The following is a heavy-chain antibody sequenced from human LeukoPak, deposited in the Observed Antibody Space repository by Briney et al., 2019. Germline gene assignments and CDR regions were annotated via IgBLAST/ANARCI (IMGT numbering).Heavy chain of an antibody. Sequence: GGSLRLSCTASGFSVNNNYISWVRQAPGRGLEWVSVIYSGDTTFYADSVKDRFTISRDNSKNTVYLQMNNLRGEDTAMYYCVREFYGPWGQGTLATVSS. CDR1: GFSVNNNY. D-gene: IGHD4-17*01. CDR2: IYSGDTT. J-gene: IGHJ5*02. CDR3: VREFYGP. V-gene: IGHV3-66*01.